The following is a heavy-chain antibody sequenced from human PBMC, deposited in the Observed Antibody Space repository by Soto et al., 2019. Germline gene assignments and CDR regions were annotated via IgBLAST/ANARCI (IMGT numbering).Heavy chain of an antibody. CDR3: TTDANPYYYDLYYFDY. Sequence: LRLSCAASGFTFSNAWMSWVRQAPGKGLEWVGRIKSKTDGGTTDYAAPVKGRFTISRDDSKNTLYLQMNSLKTEDTAVYYCTTDANPYYYDLYYFDYRGQGTLVTVSS. J-gene: IGHJ4*02. CDR1: GFTFSNAW. V-gene: IGHV3-15*01. CDR2: IKSKTDGGTT. D-gene: IGHD3-22*01.